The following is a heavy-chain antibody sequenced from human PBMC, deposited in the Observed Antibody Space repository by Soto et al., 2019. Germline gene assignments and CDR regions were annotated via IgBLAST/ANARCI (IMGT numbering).Heavy chain of an antibody. J-gene: IGHJ3*01. D-gene: IGHD3-16*02. Sequence: EVQLVESGGGLVQPGGSLRLSCVASGFTIENSVMHWVRQTPGKGLMSVSRITGAGDGTLYADSVQGRFTISRDNAKNTVYLHMTGLRVEETAVYYCARAQKRRQLSLNVFDLWGQGTTVSVSS. V-gene: IGHV3-74*01. CDR3: ARAQKRRQLSLNVFDL. CDR1: GFTIENSV. CDR2: ITGAGDGT.